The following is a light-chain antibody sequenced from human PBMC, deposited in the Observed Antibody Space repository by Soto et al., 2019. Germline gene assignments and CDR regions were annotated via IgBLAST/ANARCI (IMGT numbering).Light chain of an antibody. CDR3: QQYNNWPPMA. V-gene: IGKV3-15*01. J-gene: IGKJ1*01. CDR1: QSVSSN. CDR2: GAS. Sequence: EIVMTQSPATLSVPPGERATLSCRASQSVSSNLAWYQQKPGQAPRLLIYGASTRATGIPARFSGSGSGTEFTLTISSLQSEDFAVYYGQQYNNWPPMAFGHGTKVEIK.